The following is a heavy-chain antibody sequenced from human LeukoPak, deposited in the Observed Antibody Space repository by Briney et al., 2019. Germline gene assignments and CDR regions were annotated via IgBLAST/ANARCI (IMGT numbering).Heavy chain of an antibody. D-gene: IGHD2-2*01. CDR2: IYTSGST. J-gene: IGHJ4*02. Sequence: PSQTLSLTCTVSGGSISSGSYYWSWIRQPAGKGLERIGRIYTSGSTNYNPSLKSRVTISVDTSKNQFSLKLSSVTAADTAVYYCAAQGVVVPAAMYYWGQRTLVTVSS. V-gene: IGHV4-61*02. CDR1: GGSISSGSYY. CDR3: AAQGVVVPAAMYY.